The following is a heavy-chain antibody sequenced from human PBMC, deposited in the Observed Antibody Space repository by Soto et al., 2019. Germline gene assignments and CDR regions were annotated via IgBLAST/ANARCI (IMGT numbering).Heavy chain of an antibody. CDR2: IYSGGST. CDR3: AKASGRVTKRFDS. J-gene: IGHJ4*02. D-gene: IGHD4-17*01. V-gene: IGHV3-53*01. Sequence: GGSLSLSCAASGFTVSSNYMSWVRQAPGKGLEWVSVIYSGGSTNYADSVKGRFTISRDNAKNSVYLQMNSLGAADTAVYYCAKASGRVTKRFDSWGQGTLVTVSS. CDR1: GFTVSSNY.